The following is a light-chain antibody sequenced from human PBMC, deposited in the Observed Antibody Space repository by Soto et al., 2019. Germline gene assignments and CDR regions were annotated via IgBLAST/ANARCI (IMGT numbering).Light chain of an antibody. Sequence: EIVLMQSPGTLSLSPGERATLSCRASQSVSNNYVAWYQQKPGQAPRPLIAGASSRATGIPDRFSGSGSGTDFTLTISRLEPEEFAVYYCQQYGTSPPLTFGGGTKVEI. CDR3: QQYGTSPPLT. V-gene: IGKV3-20*01. CDR2: GAS. J-gene: IGKJ4*01. CDR1: QSVSNNY.